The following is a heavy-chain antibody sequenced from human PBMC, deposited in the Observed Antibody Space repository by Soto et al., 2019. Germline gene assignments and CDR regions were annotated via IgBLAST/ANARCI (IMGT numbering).Heavy chain of an antibody. J-gene: IGHJ3*02. Sequence: ASVKVSCKASGYTFTSYGISWVRQAPGQGLEWMGWISAYNGNTHYAQKLQGRVTMTTDTSTSTAYMELRSRRSDDTAVYYCARAEPYYYDSSGYPRGAFDIWGQGTMVTVSS. CDR2: ISAYNGNT. V-gene: IGHV1-18*01. CDR1: GYTFTSYG. CDR3: ARAEPYYYDSSGYPRGAFDI. D-gene: IGHD3-22*01.